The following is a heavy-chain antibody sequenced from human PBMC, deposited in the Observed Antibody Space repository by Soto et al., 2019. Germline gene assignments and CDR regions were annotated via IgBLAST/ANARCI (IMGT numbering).Heavy chain of an antibody. CDR1: GGTFSSYA. J-gene: IGHJ3*02. Sequence: SVKVSCKASGGTFSSYAISWVRQAPGQGLEWMGGIIPIFGTANYAQKFQGRVTITADESTSTAYMELGSLRSEDTAVYYCARDTTGVGATRGDAFDIWGQGTMVTVSS. D-gene: IGHD1-26*01. CDR2: IIPIFGTA. V-gene: IGHV1-69*13. CDR3: ARDTTGVGATRGDAFDI.